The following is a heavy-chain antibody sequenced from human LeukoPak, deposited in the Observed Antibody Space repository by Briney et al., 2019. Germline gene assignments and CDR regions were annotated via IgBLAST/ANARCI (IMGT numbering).Heavy chain of an antibody. J-gene: IGHJ4*02. CDR2: IKQDGSEK. V-gene: IGHV3-7*01. CDR3: ARDGYCTNGVCYKEFDY. Sequence: GGSLRLSCAASGFTFSNYWMTWVRQAPGKGLEWVADIKQDGSEKLYVNSVKGRFTISRDNAKNSLYLQMNSLRAEDTAVYYCARDGYCTNGVCYKEFDYWGQGTLVTVSS. D-gene: IGHD2-8*01. CDR1: GFTFSNYW.